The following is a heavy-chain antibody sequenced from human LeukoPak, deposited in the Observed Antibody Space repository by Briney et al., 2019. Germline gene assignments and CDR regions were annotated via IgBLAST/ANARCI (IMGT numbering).Heavy chain of an antibody. CDR3: ARVITNYGYIFDY. V-gene: IGHV3-21*01. CDR1: GFTFNTYT. D-gene: IGHD5-18*01. J-gene: IGHJ4*02. Sequence: GGSLRLSCAASGFTFNTYTMNWVRQAPGKGLEWVSSISSSSSYIYYADSVKGRFTISRDNAKKSLYLQMNSLRAEDTAVYYCARVITNYGYIFDYWGQGTLVTVSS. CDR2: ISSSSSYI.